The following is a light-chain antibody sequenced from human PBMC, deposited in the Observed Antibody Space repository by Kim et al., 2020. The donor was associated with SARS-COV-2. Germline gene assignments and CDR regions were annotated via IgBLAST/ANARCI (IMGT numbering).Light chain of an antibody. V-gene: IGLV3-1*01. J-gene: IGLJ2*01. CDR1: KLGQKY. CDR2: EDS. Sequence: SYELTQPPSVSVSPGETATITCSGDKLGQKYASWYQQKPGQSPVLVIHEDSKRPSGIPERFSGSHSGNTAALTISGTQPMDEADYYCQAWDNDVVFGGGTQLTVL. CDR3: QAWDNDVV.